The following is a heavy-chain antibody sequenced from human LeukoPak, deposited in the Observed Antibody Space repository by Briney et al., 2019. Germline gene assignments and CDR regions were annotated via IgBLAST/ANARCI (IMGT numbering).Heavy chain of an antibody. CDR1: GFTFSSSC. CDR2: IKSKTDGGTT. V-gene: IGHV3-15*01. J-gene: IGHJ4*02. D-gene: IGHD6-19*01. CDR3: TTDLRSGRPGDDY. Sequence: GGSLRLSCAASGFTFSSSCMNWVRQAPGKGLEWIARIKSKTDGGTTDYAALVKGRFSISRDDSKNTLYQQMSRLNTEDTAVYYCTTDLRSGRPGDDYWGQGTLVTVSS.